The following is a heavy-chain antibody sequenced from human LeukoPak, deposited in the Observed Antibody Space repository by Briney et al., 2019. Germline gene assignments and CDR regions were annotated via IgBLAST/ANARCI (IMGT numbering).Heavy chain of an antibody. Sequence: GGSLRLSCAASGFTFSSYSMNWVRQAPGKGLEWVSSISSSSSYIYYADSVKGRFTISRDNAKNSLYLQMNSLRAENTAVYYCARERVTTADFDYWGQGTLVTVSS. J-gene: IGHJ4*02. D-gene: IGHD4-17*01. V-gene: IGHV3-21*01. CDR1: GFTFSSYS. CDR2: ISSSSSYI. CDR3: ARERVTTADFDY.